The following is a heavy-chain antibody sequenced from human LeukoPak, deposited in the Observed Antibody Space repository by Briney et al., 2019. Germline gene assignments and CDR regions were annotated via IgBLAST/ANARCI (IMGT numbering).Heavy chain of an antibody. CDR3: ARDLGVPAAKYYYYYYYMDV. CDR2: IYNSGST. D-gene: IGHD2-2*01. V-gene: IGHV4-61*02. Sequence: SQTLSLTCTVSGGSISSGSYYWSWIRQPAGTGLEWIGRIYNSGSTNYNPSLKSRVTISVDTSKNQFSLKLSSVTAADTAVYYCARDLGVPAAKYYYYYYYMDVWGKGTTVTVSS. J-gene: IGHJ6*03. CDR1: GGSISSGSYY.